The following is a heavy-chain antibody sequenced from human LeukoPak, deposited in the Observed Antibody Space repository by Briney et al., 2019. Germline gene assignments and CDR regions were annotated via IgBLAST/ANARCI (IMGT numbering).Heavy chain of an antibody. Sequence: GGSLRLSCAASGFTFSNYAMNWVRQAPGKGLEWVSGISDSGGSTYYADSVKGRFTISRDNSKNTLYLQMISLRAEDTAVYYCAKDRYSNYGNWFDPWGQGTLVTVFS. CDR2: ISDSGGST. D-gene: IGHD4-11*01. CDR3: AKDRYSNYGNWFDP. J-gene: IGHJ5*02. V-gene: IGHV3-23*01. CDR1: GFTFSNYA.